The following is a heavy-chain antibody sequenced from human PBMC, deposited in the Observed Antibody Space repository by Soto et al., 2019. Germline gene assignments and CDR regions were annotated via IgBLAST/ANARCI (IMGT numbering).Heavy chain of an antibody. CDR3: ARGRHCTSARCFGYPSIWFDT. D-gene: IGHD2-8*02. CDR2: IYYSGST. V-gene: IGHV4-59*01. J-gene: IGHJ5*02. Sequence: SETLSLTCIVSGGSISNDSWSWIRQTPGKGLDRVGLIYYSGSTKYNPALKSRVSISVDTSRTEFSLSLNSVTAADTAVYYCARGRHCTSARCFGYPSIWFDTWGQGTLVTVSS. CDR1: GGSISNDS.